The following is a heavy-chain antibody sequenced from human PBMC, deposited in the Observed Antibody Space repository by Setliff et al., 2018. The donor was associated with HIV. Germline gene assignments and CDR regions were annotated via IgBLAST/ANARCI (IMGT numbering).Heavy chain of an antibody. J-gene: IGHJ4*02. CDR1: GFTFDDYA. Sequence: GGSLRLSCAASGFTFDDYAMHWVRQAPGKGLEWVSFITWNSDNIGYADSVKGRFTISRDNAKKSLYLQMNSLRPEDTAWYYCAKDPGRFGVVTPFDNWGQGALVTVSS. CDR2: ITWNSDNI. V-gene: IGHV3-9*01. CDR3: AKDPGRFGVVTPFDN. D-gene: IGHD3-3*01.